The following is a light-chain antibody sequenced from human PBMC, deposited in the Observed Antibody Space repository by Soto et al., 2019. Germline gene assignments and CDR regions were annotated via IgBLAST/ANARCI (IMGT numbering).Light chain of an antibody. Sequence: EIFLTQSPATLSLSPWERATLSCRASQSVSSNFAWYQQKPGQAPRLLIYGASTRATGIPARFSGSGSGTEFTLTISSLQSEDFAVYYCQQYNNWPAWTFGQGTKVDIK. J-gene: IGKJ1*01. V-gene: IGKV3-15*01. CDR2: GAS. CDR3: QQYNNWPAWT. CDR1: QSVSSN.